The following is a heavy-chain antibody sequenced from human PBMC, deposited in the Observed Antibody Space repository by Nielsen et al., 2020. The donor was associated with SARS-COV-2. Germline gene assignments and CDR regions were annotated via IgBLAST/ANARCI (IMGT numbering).Heavy chain of an antibody. Sequence: ASVKVSCKASGYTFTTFGITWVRQAPGQGLEWMGWISAYNGNTNYAQILQGRVTMTTDTSTSTAYMELRSLRSDDTAVYYCARDPYNWNDAFDIWGQGTMVTVSS. CDR3: ARDPYNWNDAFDI. V-gene: IGHV1-18*04. CDR1: GYTFTTFG. D-gene: IGHD1-20*01. CDR2: ISAYNGNT. J-gene: IGHJ3*02.